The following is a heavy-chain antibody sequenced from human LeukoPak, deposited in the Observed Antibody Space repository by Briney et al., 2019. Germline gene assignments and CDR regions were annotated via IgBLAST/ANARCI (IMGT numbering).Heavy chain of an antibody. CDR1: GFTFSDYY. V-gene: IGHV3-11*04. CDR2: ISSGGTSM. J-gene: IGHJ4*02. Sequence: PGGSLRLSCAASGFTFSDYYMSWIRQAPGKGLEWVAYISSGGTSMFYADSVKGRFTISRDNAKNSLYLQINSLRAEDTAVYYCARTAISEDGYDFDYWGQGILVTVSS. D-gene: IGHD5-12*01. CDR3: ARTAISEDGYDFDY.